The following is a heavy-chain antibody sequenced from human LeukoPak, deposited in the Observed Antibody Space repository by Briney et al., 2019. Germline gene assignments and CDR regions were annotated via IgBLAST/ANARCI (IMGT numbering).Heavy chain of an antibody. CDR2: INPSDDTT. V-gene: IGHV1-46*01. J-gene: IGHJ1*01. D-gene: IGHD4-17*01. Sequence: GASVKVSCKASGYTFTSYGISWGRQAPGQGLEWMGIINPSDDTTTYSQKFRGRVTMTRDTSTSTVYMDLTSLRSEDTAVYYCARDGGSYGDCPHWGQGTLVTVSS. CDR1: GYTFTSYG. CDR3: ARDGGSYGDCPH.